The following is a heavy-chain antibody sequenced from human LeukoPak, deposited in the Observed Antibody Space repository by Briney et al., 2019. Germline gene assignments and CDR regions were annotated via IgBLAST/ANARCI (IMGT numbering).Heavy chain of an antibody. Sequence: PGGSLRLSCAASGFTFSSYSMNWVRQAPGKGLERVSSISSSSSYIYYADSVKGRFTISRDNAKNSLYLQMNSLRAEDTAVYYCARDSLPLWFGESFPFDYWGQGTLVTVSS. J-gene: IGHJ4*02. CDR1: GFTFSSYS. CDR3: ARDSLPLWFGESFPFDY. CDR2: ISSSSSYI. D-gene: IGHD3-10*01. V-gene: IGHV3-21*01.